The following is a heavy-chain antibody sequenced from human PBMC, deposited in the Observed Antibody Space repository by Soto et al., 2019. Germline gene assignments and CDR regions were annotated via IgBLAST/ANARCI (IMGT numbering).Heavy chain of an antibody. CDR1: GGSFSGYY. Sequence: SETLSLTCAAYGGSFSGYYWSWIRQPPGKGLEWIGEINHSGSTNYNPSLKSRVTISVDTSKNQFSLKLSSVTAADTAVYYCALYCSGGSCYAARDYWGQGTLVTVSS. CDR3: ALYCSGGSCYAARDY. V-gene: IGHV4-34*01. CDR2: INHSGST. D-gene: IGHD2-15*01. J-gene: IGHJ4*02.